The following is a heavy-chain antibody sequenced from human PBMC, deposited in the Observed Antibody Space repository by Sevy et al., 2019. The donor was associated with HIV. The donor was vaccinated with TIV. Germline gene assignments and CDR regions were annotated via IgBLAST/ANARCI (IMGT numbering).Heavy chain of an antibody. CDR3: ARDSGAP. CDR1: GFTFSSYA. Sequence: GGSLRLSCAASGFTFSSYAMHWVRQAPGKGLEWVAVISYDGSNKYYADSVKGRFTISRDNSKNTLYLQMNSLRAEDTAVYYCARDSGAPWGQGTLVTVSS. V-gene: IGHV3-30-3*01. J-gene: IGHJ5*02. CDR2: ISYDGSNK. D-gene: IGHD1-26*01.